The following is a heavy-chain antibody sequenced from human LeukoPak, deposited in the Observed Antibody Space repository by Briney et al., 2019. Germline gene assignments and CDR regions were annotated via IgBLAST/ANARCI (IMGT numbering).Heavy chain of an antibody. D-gene: IGHD6-19*01. Sequence: PGKSLRLSCAASGFTFSSYGMHWVRQAPGKGLEWVAVISYDRSSKYYADSVKGRFTISRDNSKNTLYLQMNSLRAEDTAVYFCAKDAGYSSGWTLLYDYWGQGTLVTVSS. CDR3: AKDAGYSSGWTLLYDY. CDR1: GFTFSSYG. V-gene: IGHV3-30*18. J-gene: IGHJ4*02. CDR2: ISYDRSSK.